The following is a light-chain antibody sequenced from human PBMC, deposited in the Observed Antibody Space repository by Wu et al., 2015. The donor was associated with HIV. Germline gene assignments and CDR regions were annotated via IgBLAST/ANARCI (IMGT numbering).Light chain of an antibody. CDR1: QSVTSSY. CDR3: QQYGNSPYS. V-gene: IGKV3-20*01. CDR2: GAS. J-gene: IGKJ2*03. Sequence: EIVLTQSPGTLSLSPGERATLSCRASQSVTSSYLGWYQQKPGQAPRLLIYGASNRATGIPDRFSGSGSGTDFTLTISRLEPEDFAVYYCQQYGNSPYSLGQGTKLQIK.